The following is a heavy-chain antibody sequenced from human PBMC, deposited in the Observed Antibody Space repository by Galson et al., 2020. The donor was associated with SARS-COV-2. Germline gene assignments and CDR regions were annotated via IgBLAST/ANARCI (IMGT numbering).Heavy chain of an antibody. J-gene: IGHJ4*01. CDR1: GFDFGSYT. Sequence: GGSLRLSCVASGFDFGSYTMSWIRQAPGQALEWVSAISDTSRSTYYADSVKGRFIISRDNSKNTLSLHMNSLRAEDTATYYCAKHGPDDSGSYYSLYYFDLWGQGTLASVSS. V-gene: IGHV3-23*01. CDR3: AKHGPDDSGSYYSLYYFDL. CDR2: ISDTSRST. D-gene: IGHD3-22*01.